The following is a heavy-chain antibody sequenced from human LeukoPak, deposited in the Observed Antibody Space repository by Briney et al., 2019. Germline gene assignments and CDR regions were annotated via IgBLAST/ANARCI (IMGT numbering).Heavy chain of an antibody. CDR2: INGGDYST. J-gene: IGHJ4*02. V-gene: IGHV3-23*01. CDR1: GFTFRTSA. D-gene: IGHD5-18*01. Sequence: PGGSLRLSCAASGFTFRTSAMSWVRQAPAKGLQWVSSINGGDYSTYYADSVKGRFTISRDSSKNILYLQMNSLRTDDTAMYYCASDRDTAFLRADYWGRGTLVTVSS. CDR3: ASDRDTAFLRADY.